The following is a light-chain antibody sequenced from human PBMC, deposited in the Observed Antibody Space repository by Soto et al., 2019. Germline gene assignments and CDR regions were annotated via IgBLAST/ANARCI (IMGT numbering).Light chain of an antibody. CDR2: KAS. V-gene: IGKV1-5*03. CDR1: QTISSW. CDR3: QHYNNWPPWT. J-gene: IGKJ1*01. Sequence: DIQMTQSPSTLSGSVGDRVTITCRASQTISSWLAWYQQKPGKAPKLLIYKASTLKSGVPSRFSGSGSGTEFTLTISSLQPDDFATYYCQHYNNWPPWTFGQGTKVEIK.